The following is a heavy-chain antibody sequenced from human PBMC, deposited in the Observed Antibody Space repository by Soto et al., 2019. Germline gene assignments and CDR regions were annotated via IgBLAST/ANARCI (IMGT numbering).Heavy chain of an antibody. D-gene: IGHD3-10*01. J-gene: IGHJ4*02. Sequence: QVQLVQSGAEVXXPGASVKVSCKASGYTFTSYEINWVRQATGQGLEWMGWMNPNSGDTGYAQKFQGRVTMTRNTSISTADMELSSLRSEDTAVYYCARGELLWFGELLRWGQGTLVTVSS. V-gene: IGHV1-8*01. CDR3: ARGELLWFGELLR. CDR1: GYTFTSYE. CDR2: MNPNSGDT.